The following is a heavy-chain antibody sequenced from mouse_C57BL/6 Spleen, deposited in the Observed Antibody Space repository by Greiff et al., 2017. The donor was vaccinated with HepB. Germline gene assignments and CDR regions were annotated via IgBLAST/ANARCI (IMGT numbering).Heavy chain of an antibody. Sequence: EVQLVESGGGLVKPGGSLKLSCAASGFTFSDYGMHWVRQAPEKGLEWVAYISSGSSTIYYADTVKGRFTISRDNAKNTLFLQMTSLRSEDTAMYYCARGDYYGSMDYWGQGTSVTVSS. V-gene: IGHV5-17*01. CDR3: ARGDYYGSMDY. J-gene: IGHJ4*01. CDR1: GFTFSDYG. D-gene: IGHD1-1*01. CDR2: ISSGSSTI.